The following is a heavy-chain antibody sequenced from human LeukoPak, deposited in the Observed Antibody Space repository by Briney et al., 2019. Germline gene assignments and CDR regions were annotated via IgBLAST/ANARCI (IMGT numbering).Heavy chain of an antibody. CDR2: IYSTVST. D-gene: IGHD6-13*01. CDR3: ARQIASAGTAGFDF. V-gene: IGHV4-4*07. CDR1: GGSISSYY. J-gene: IGHJ4*02. Sequence: SETLSLTCTVPGGSISSYYWSWIRQPAGKGLECIGRIYSTVSTNYNPSLKSRVTLSVDTSKNKFSLRLRSVTAADTAVYYCARQIASAGTAGFDFWGQGALVTVSS.